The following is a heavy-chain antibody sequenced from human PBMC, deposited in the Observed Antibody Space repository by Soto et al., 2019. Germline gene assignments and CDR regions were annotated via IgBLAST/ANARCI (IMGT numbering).Heavy chain of an antibody. D-gene: IGHD5-12*01. CDR2: IIPIFGTA. J-gene: IGHJ4*02. CDR1: GGTFSSYA. Sequence: QVQLVQSGAEVQKPGSSVKVSCKASGGTFSSYAISWVRQAPGQGLEWMGGIIPIFGTANYAQKFQGRVTITADESTSTAYMELSSLRSEDTAVYYCVSVATILIYPDYWGQGTLVTVSS. CDR3: VSVATILIYPDY. V-gene: IGHV1-69*01.